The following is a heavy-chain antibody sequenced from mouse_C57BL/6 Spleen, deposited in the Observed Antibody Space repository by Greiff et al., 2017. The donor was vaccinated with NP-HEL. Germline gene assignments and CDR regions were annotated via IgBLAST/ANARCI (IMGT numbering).Heavy chain of an antibody. CDR3: ARLGDYYAMDY. CDR2: INSDGGST. CDR1: EYEFPSYD. J-gene: IGHJ4*01. V-gene: IGHV5-2*01. Sequence: EVMLVESGGGLVQPGESLKLSCESSEYEFPSYDMSWVRKTPEKRLELVAAINSDGGSTYYPDTMERRFIISRDNTKETLYLQMRSLRSEDTALYYCARLGDYYAMDYWGQGTSVTVSS.